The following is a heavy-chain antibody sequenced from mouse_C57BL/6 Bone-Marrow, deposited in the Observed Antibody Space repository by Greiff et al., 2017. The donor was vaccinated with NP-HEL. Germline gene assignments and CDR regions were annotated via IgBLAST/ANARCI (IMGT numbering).Heavy chain of an antibody. V-gene: IGHV5-16*01. D-gene: IGHD1-1*01. CDR3: AREHYGSRCAMDY. J-gene: IGHJ4*01. CDR2: INSDGSST. CDR1: GFTFSDYY. Sequence: EVQLEESGGGLVQPGSSMKLSCKASGFTFSDYYMAWVRQIPEKGLEWVGKINSDGSSTYYLDNLKSRFTISVDNAKNTLYLQMSSLKSEDTATYYCAREHYGSRCAMDYWGQGTSVTVSS.